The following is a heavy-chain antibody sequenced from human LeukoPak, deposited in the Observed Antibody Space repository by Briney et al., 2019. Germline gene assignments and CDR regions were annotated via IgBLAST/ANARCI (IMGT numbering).Heavy chain of an antibody. CDR1: GFTFRSYE. CDR2: ISGGGEST. Sequence: GESLRLSCAASGFTFRSYEMNWVRHAPGRGLEWVSHISGGGESTVYPDAVKGRFTISRDNAKNSLYLQMNSLRVEDTGVYYCARRSGRRYEYWGQGVLVTVSP. CDR3: ARRSGRRYEY. J-gene: IGHJ4*02. V-gene: IGHV3-48*03. D-gene: IGHD5-24*01.